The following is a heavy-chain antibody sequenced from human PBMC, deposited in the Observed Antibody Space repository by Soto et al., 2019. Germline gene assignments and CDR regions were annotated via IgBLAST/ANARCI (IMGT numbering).Heavy chain of an antibody. CDR1: GYTFTSYG. CDR2: ISPNNGST. J-gene: IGHJ4*02. Sequence: ASVTVSCQTSGYTFTSYGISWVRQAPGQGLEWMGGISPNNGSTNYAQKFQGRVTITTDESTSTAYMELSSLRSEDTAVYYCGRDRGYSGYEGGDAFDIWGQGTLVTVSS. V-gene: IGHV1-18*01. D-gene: IGHD5-12*01. CDR3: GRDRGYSGYEGGDAFDI.